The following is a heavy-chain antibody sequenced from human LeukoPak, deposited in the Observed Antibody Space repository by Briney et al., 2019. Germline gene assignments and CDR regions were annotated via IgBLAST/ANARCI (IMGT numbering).Heavy chain of an antibody. CDR2: ISSSSSYI. D-gene: IGHD3-9*01. Sequence: GGSLRLSCAASGFTFSSYSMNWVRQAPGKGLEWVSSISSSSSYIYYADSVKGRLTISRDNAKNSLYLQMNSLRAEDTAVYYCVGDILTGYYNAPAFDIWGQGTMVTVSS. V-gene: IGHV3-21*01. CDR1: GFTFSSYS. J-gene: IGHJ3*02. CDR3: VGDILTGYYNAPAFDI.